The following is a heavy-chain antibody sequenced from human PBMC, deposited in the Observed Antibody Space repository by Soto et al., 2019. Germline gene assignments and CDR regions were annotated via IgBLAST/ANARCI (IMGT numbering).Heavy chain of an antibody. CDR2: IIAIFNTV. CDR3: ARVRRERMTMIGRVGAFDI. J-gene: IGHJ3*02. Sequence: QVQLVQSGAEVKKPGSSVKVSCKASGGTFSSSAINWVRQAPGQGLEWMGGIIAIFNTVNYAQEFQARVTITADDSTSTAYMEMSSLTSEDTAVYYCARVRRERMTMIGRVGAFDIWGQGTMVTVSS. CDR1: GGTFSSSA. D-gene: IGHD3-22*01. V-gene: IGHV1-69*01.